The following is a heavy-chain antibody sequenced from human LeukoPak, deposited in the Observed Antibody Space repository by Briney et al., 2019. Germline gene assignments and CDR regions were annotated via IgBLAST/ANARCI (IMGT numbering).Heavy chain of an antibody. V-gene: IGHV1-3*01. Sequence: GASVKVSCKASGYSFSDFAMHWVRQAPGQSLEWMGWINAGNGKTKYSQKFQGRAIITRDTSATTAYMDLSSLTSEDTAVYYCARSIWYNRQYYFDSWGQGNLVTVSS. CDR1: GYSFSDFA. CDR3: ARSIWYNRQYYFDS. CDR2: INAGNGKT. J-gene: IGHJ4*02. D-gene: IGHD6-13*01.